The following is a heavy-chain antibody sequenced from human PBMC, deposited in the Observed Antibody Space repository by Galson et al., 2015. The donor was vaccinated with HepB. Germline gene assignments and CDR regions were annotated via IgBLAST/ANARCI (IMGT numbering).Heavy chain of an antibody. D-gene: IGHD5-18*01. V-gene: IGHV5-10-1*01. CDR1: EFSFTTYW. Sequence: QSGAEVKKPGESLRISCKASEFSFTTYWISWVRQMPGKGLEWMGRLDPSDSYTYISPSFQGHVTISADKSINTAYLQWSSLEASDTATYYCARADTTMSHDLWGQGTLITVSS. J-gene: IGHJ5*02. CDR2: LDPSDSYT. CDR3: ARADTTMSHDL.